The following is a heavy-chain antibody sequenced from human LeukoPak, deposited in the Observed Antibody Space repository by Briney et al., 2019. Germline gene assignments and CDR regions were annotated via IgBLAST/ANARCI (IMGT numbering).Heavy chain of an antibody. CDR1: GFTFSSYW. Sequence: GSLRLSCAASGFTFSSYWMSWGRQAPGKGLEWVASMKQDGSEKHYVDSVKGRFTISRDNAKNSLYLEMNSLRVEDTAVYYCARQTSAEALDYWGQGTPVTVSS. D-gene: IGHD6-19*01. V-gene: IGHV3-7*04. CDR2: MKQDGSEK. CDR3: ARQTSAEALDY. J-gene: IGHJ4*02.